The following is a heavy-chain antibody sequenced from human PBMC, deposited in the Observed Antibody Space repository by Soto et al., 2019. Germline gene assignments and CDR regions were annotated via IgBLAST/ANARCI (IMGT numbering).Heavy chain of an antibody. CDR2: IYYSGST. CDR1: GGSISRGGYY. D-gene: IGHD3-10*01. Sequence: SETLSLICTVSGGSISRGGYYWSWIRQHPGKGLEWIGYIYYSGSTYYNPSLKSRVTISVDTSKNQFSLKLSSVTAADTAIYFCARVPVRKYYRAGSYQNYYFGMDVWGQGTTVTVSS. J-gene: IGHJ6*02. V-gene: IGHV4-31*03. CDR3: ARVPVRKYYRAGSYQNYYFGMDV.